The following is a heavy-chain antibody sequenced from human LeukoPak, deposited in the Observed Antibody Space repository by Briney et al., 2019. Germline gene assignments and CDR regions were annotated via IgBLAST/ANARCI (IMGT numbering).Heavy chain of an antibody. D-gene: IGHD3-22*01. CDR1: GFTVKSNY. V-gene: IGHV3-53*01. Sequence: PGGSLRLSCAASGFTVKSNYMNWVRQAPRKGLEWVSIIYSGGNTHYADCVQGRFTISRNNFQNALYLQMNNLRPEDTAVYYCARLLYYYDSSIYQRYFDYWGQGTLVTVSS. J-gene: IGHJ4*02. CDR2: IYSGGNT. CDR3: ARLLYYYDSSIYQRYFDY.